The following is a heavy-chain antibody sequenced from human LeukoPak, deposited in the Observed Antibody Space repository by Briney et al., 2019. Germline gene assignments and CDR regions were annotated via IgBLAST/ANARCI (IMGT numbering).Heavy chain of an antibody. CDR3: ARDGYNPVAFDI. Sequence: SETLSLTCSVSGMSGGAINSYYWSWIRQPPWKGLEWIGNIYRTGTTFYNPSLQSRVSISVDTSKNTFSLKLRSVTAADTAVYYCARDGYNPVAFDIWGQGTVVTVSS. D-gene: IGHD5-24*01. J-gene: IGHJ3*02. V-gene: IGHV4-4*09. CDR2: IYRTGTT. CDR1: GMSGGAINSYY.